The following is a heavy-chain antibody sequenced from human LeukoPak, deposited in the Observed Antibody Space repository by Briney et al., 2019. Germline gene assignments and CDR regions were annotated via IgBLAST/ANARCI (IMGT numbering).Heavy chain of an antibody. CDR3: AKEAGERRQQQAADY. CDR2: ISGSGGYT. CDR1: GFSFSTYA. D-gene: IGHD6-13*01. V-gene: IGHV3-23*01. J-gene: IGHJ4*02. Sequence: GGSLRLSCAASGFSFSTYAMSWVRQAPGKGLEWVSSISGSGGYTFYADSVKGRFTISRDKSKNTLYLQMNSLRAEDTAVYYCAKEAGERRQQQAADYWGQGSLVTVSS.